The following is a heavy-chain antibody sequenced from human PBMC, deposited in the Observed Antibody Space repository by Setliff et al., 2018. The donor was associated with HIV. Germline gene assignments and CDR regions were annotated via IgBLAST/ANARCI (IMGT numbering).Heavy chain of an antibody. CDR3: ARSRGGRNAFDI. CDR2: INHSGST. CDR1: GGSFSAYY. V-gene: IGHV4-34*01. D-gene: IGHD3-10*01. Sequence: SLTCAVYGGSFSAYYWSWMRQPPGKGLEWIGEINHSGSTNYNPSLKSRVTISLDTSKNQFSLKLSSVTAADTAVYYCARSRGGRNAFDIWGQGTMVTVSS. J-gene: IGHJ3*02.